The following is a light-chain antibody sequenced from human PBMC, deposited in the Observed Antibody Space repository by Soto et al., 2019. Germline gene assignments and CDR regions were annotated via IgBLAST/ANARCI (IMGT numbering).Light chain of an antibody. CDR2: GNN. CDR3: QSYASSLSANFV. V-gene: IGLV1-40*01. CDR1: SSNIGAGYD. Sequence: QSVLTQPPSASGSPGQSVTISCTGSSSNIGAGYDVHWYQQLPGKAPKLLIYGNNNRPSGVPDRFSGSKSGTSASLAITGLRADDEADYYCQSYASSLSANFVFGTGTKLTVL. J-gene: IGLJ1*01.